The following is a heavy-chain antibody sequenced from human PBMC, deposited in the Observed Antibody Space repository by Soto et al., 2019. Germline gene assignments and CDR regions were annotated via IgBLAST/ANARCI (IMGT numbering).Heavy chain of an antibody. D-gene: IGHD1-1*01. CDR2: IYHSGST. V-gene: IGHV4-4*02. J-gene: IGHJ5*02. CDR3: AGHKRVPSNWFDP. Sequence: PSETLSLTCAVSSGSISSSNWWSWVRQPPGKGLEWIGEIYHSGSTNYNPSLKSRVTISVDKSKNQFSLKLSSVTAADTAVYYCAGHKRVPSNWFDPWGQGTLVTVSS. CDR1: SGSISSSNW.